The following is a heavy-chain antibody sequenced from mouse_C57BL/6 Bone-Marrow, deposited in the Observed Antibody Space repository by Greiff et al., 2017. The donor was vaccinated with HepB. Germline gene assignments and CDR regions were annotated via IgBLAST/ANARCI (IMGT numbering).Heavy chain of an antibody. Sequence: QVQLQQPGAELVKPGASVKLSCKASGYTFTSYWMHWVKQRPGQGLEWIGMIHPNSGSTNYNEKFKSKATLTVDKSSSTAYMQLSCLTSEDSAVYYCASNWGPYYFDYWGQGTTLTVSS. J-gene: IGHJ2*01. CDR1: GYTFTSYW. CDR2: IHPNSGST. V-gene: IGHV1-64*01. CDR3: ASNWGPYYFDY. D-gene: IGHD4-1*01.